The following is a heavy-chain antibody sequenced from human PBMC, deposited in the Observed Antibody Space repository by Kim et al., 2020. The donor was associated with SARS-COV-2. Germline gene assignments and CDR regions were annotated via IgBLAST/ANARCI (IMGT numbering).Heavy chain of an antibody. CDR1: GFTFKNYA. CDR3: ANHRVLY. V-gene: IGHV3-23*01. CDR2: MTSSRAGT. J-gene: IGHJ4*02. Sequence: GGSLRLSCAASGFTFKNYAMTWVRQAPGKGLEWVSTMTSSRAGTFYADSVKGRFTISRDDSKNTLYLHMNSLRVEDTAIYYCANHRVLYWGPGPLVTVSS.